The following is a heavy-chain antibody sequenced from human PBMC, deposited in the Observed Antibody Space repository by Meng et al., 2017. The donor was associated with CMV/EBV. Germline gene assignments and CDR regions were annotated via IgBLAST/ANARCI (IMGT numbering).Heavy chain of an antibody. J-gene: IGHJ4*02. CDR2: IYYSGST. CDR1: GGSSSSSSYY. D-gene: IGHD3-22*01. V-gene: IGHV4-39*07. Sequence: QLQLQESGPGLVKPSETLSLTCTVSGGSSSSSSYYWGWIRQPTGKGLEWIGSIYYSGSTYYNPSLKSRVTISVDTSKNQFSLKLSSVTAADTAVYYCARDGAYDSSGLFDYWGQGTLVTVSS. CDR3: ARDGAYDSSGLFDY.